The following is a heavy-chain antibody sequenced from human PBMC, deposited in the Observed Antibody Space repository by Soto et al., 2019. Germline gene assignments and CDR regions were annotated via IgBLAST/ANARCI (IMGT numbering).Heavy chain of an antibody. CDR2: INHSGST. CDR3: ARAGVATNFYGIDY. J-gene: IGHJ4*02. CDR1: GGSFSGYY. V-gene: IGHV4-34*01. D-gene: IGHD5-12*01. Sequence: SETLSLTCAVYGGSFSGYYWSWIRQPPGKGLEWIGEINHSGSTNYNPSLKSRVTISVDTSKNQFSLKLSSVTAADTAVYYCARAGVATNFYGIDYWGQGTLVTVSS.